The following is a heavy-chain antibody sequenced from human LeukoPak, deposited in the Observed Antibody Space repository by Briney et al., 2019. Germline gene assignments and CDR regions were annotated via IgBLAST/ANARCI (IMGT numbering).Heavy chain of an antibody. CDR1: GFTFSSYW. Sequence: GGPLRLSCAASGFTFSSYWMSWVRQAPGKGLEWVANIKQDGSEKYYVDSVKGRFTISRDNAKNSLYLQMNSLRAEDTAVYYCARDGTYYDILTGYFTLGYFDYWGQGTLVTVSS. CDR2: IKQDGSEK. J-gene: IGHJ4*02. D-gene: IGHD3-9*01. CDR3: ARDGTYYDILTGYFTLGYFDY. V-gene: IGHV3-7*01.